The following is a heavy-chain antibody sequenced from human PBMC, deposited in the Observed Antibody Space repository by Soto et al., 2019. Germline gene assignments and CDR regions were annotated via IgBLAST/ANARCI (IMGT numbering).Heavy chain of an antibody. D-gene: IGHD2-2*01. Sequence: QVQLVESGGGVVQPGRSLRLSCAASGFTFSSYGMHWVRQAPGKGLEWVAAISYDGSNKYYADSVKGRFTISRDNSKNTLYLQMYSLRAEDKAVYYYAKLFGDIVVVPAAKVDYWGQGTLVTVSS. V-gene: IGHV3-30*18. CDR1: GFTFSSYG. CDR2: ISYDGSNK. CDR3: AKLFGDIVVVPAAKVDY. J-gene: IGHJ4*02.